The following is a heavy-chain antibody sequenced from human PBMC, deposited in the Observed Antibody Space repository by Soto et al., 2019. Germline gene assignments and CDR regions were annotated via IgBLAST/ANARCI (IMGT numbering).Heavy chain of an antibody. D-gene: IGHD5-12*01. CDR3: ARQRGNSGHDWLLAY. V-gene: IGHV3-30-3*01. J-gene: IGHJ4*02. Sequence: GGSLGLSCAASGFTFSAYTIHWVRQAPGKGLEWVTLISYDGSNKFYADSVKGRFTISRDNSKTTLYLQMNSLRTEDTAVYYCARQRGNSGHDWLLAYWGQGTLVTVSS. CDR1: GFTFSAYT. CDR2: ISYDGSNK.